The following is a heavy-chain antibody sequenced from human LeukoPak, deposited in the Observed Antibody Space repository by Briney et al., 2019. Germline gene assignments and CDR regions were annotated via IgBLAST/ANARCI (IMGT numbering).Heavy chain of an antibody. CDR1: GYTFTSYY. V-gene: IGHV1-46*01. CDR2: INPSGGST. CDR3: ARDREQWLALDY. D-gene: IGHD6-19*01. J-gene: IGHJ4*02. Sequence: ASVKVSCKASGYTFTSYYMHWVRQAPGQGLEWMGIINPSGGSTSYAQKFQGRVTMTGDTSTSTVYMELSSLRSEDTAVYYCARDREQWLALDYWGQGTLVTVSS.